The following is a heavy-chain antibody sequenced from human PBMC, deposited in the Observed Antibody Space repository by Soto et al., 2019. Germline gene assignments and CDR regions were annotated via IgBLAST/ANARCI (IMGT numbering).Heavy chain of an antibody. Sequence: VASVKVSCKASGGTFSSYAISWVRQAPGQGLEWMGGIIPIFGTANYAQKFQGRVTITADESTSTAYMELSSLRSEDTAVYYCARGPPEMATIGYWGQGTLVTVSS. CDR1: GGTFSSYA. D-gene: IGHD5-12*01. V-gene: IGHV1-69*13. CDR2: IIPIFGTA. J-gene: IGHJ4*02. CDR3: ARGPPEMATIGY.